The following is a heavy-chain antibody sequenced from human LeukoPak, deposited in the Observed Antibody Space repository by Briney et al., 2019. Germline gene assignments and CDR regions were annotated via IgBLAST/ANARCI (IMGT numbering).Heavy chain of an antibody. CDR1: GFTFSSYG. CDR3: ARADWFDP. J-gene: IGHJ5*02. V-gene: IGHV3-30*02. Sequence: GGSLRLSCAASGFTFSSYGMHWVRQAPGKGLEWVAFIQYDGSNKYYADSVKGRFTISRDNSKNTLYLQMNSLRAEDTAVYYCARADWFDPWGQGTLVTVSS. CDR2: IQYDGSNK.